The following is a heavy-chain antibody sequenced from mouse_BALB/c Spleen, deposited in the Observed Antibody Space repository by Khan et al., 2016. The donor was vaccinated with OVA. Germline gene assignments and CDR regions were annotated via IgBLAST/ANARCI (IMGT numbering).Heavy chain of an antibody. D-gene: IGHD2-14*01. CDR1: GFTFSSYV. V-gene: IGHV5-6-5*01. J-gene: IGHJ2*01. CDR3: VREAYRYDEYYFDY. Sequence: EVELVESGGDLVKPGGSLKLSCAVSGFTFSSYVMSWVRQTPEKRLEWVASISSGGTPAYPDSLKGRFTISSDNARNIMYLQMSSLRSEDTAMYYFVREAYRYDEYYFDYWGQGTTLTVSS. CDR2: ISSGGTP.